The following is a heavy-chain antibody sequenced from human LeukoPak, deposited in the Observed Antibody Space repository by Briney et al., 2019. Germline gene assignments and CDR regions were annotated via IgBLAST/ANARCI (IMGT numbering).Heavy chain of an antibody. CDR2: IYYSGST. Sequence: SETLSLTCTVSGGSISSYYWSWIRQPPGKGLEWIGYIYYSGSTNYNPSLKSRVTISVDTSKNQFSLKLSSVTAADTAVYYCARDRVEQWLVQGDWYFDLWGLGTLVTVSS. CDR3: ARDRVEQWLVQGDWYFDL. J-gene: IGHJ2*01. V-gene: IGHV4-59*01. CDR1: GGSISSYY. D-gene: IGHD6-19*01.